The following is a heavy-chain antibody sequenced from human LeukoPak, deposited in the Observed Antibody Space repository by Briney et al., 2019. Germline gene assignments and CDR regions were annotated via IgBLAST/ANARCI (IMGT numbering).Heavy chain of an antibody. CDR2: MNPDRGDT. V-gene: IGHV1-2*02. D-gene: IGHD6-19*01. J-gene: IGHJ3*02. CDR1: GYTFTYYY. Sequence: ASVRVSCKASGYTFTYYYIHWVRQAPGQGLEWMAWMNPDRGDTNNAQKFQGRVTMSRDTSISTVYMELRRLRPDDTAVYYSARDWGVWSSDIWGQGTMVTVST. CDR3: ARDWGVWSSDI.